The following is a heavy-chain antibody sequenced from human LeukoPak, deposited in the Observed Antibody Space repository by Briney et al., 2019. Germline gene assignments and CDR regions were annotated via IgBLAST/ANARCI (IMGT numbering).Heavy chain of an antibody. CDR2: ISAYNGNT. D-gene: IGHD3-22*01. CDR1: GYTFTSYG. J-gene: IGHJ6*02. CDR3: AREPDPHYYDSSGYYYYYYGMDV. V-gene: IGHV1-18*01. Sequence: ASVKVSCKASGYTFTSYGISWVRQAPGQGLEWMGWISAYNGNTNYAQKLQGRVTMTTDTSTSTAYMELRSLRSDDTAVYYCAREPDPHYYDSSGYYYYYYGMDVWGQGTTVTVSS.